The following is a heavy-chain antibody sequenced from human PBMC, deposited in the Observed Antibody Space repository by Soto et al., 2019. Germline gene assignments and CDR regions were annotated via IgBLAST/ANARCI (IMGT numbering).Heavy chain of an antibody. J-gene: IGHJ4*02. CDR1: GFTFSTYW. CDR2: IGFDGNND. CDR3: AREIGYSSTWPSY. Sequence: GGSLRLSCAASGFTFSTYWMSWVRQAPGKGLEWVAVIGFDGNNDYYANSVKGRFTISRDNSGNTLYLEMKSLRVEDTAVYYCAREIGYSSTWPSYWGPGTLVTVSS. D-gene: IGHD6-13*01. V-gene: IGHV3-33*08.